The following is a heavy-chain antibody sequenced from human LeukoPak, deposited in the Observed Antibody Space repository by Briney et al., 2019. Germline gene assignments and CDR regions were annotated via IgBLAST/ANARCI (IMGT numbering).Heavy chain of an antibody. CDR2: ISYDGSNK. V-gene: IGHV3-30-3*01. CDR1: GFTFSSYA. CDR3: AKDGLGRATIREFDH. J-gene: IGHJ4*02. D-gene: IGHD5-24*01. Sequence: GGSLRLSCAASGFTFSSYAMHWVRQAPGKGPEWVAVISYDGSNKYYADSVKGRFTISRDNSKNTLYLQMNSLRAEDTAVYYCAKDGLGRATIREFDHWGQGTLAAVSS.